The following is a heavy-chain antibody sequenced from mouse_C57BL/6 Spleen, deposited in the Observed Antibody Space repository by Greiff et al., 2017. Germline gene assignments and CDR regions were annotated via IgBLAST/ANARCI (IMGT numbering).Heavy chain of an antibody. J-gene: IGHJ1*03. CDR1: GYSITSGYY. CDR2: ISYDGSN. Sequence: ESGPGLVKPSQSLSLTCSVTGYSITSGYYWNWIRQFPGNKLEWMGYISYDGSNNYNPSLKNRISITRDTSKNQFFLKLNSVTTEDTATYYCARDGGFPGYFDVWGTGTTVTVSS. CDR3: ARDGGFPGYFDV. V-gene: IGHV3-6*01.